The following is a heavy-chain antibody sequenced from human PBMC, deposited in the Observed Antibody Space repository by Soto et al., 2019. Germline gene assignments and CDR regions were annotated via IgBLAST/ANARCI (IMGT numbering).Heavy chain of an antibody. J-gene: IGHJ4*02. D-gene: IGHD3-9*01. CDR1: GGSISSYY. CDR2: IYYSGST. V-gene: IGHV4-59*01. CDR3: AGHEDKPRLRYFDWLLPYYFDY. Sequence: SETLSLTCTVSGGSISSYYWSWIRQPPGKGLEWIGYIYYSGSTNYNPSLKSRVTISVDTSKNQFSLKLSSVTAADTAVYYCAGHEDKPRLRYFDWLLPYYFDYWGQGTLVTVSS.